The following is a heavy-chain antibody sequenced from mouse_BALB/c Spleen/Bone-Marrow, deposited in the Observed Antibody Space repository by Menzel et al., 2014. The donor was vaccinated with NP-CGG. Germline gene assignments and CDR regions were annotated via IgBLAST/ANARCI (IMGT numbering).Heavy chain of an antibody. V-gene: IGHV14-4*02. CDR2: IDPENGDT. Sequence: VHVKQSGAELVRSGASVKSSCTASGFNIKDYYMHWVKQRPEQGLEWIGWIDPENGDTEYAPKFQGKATMTADTSSNTAYLQLSSLTSEDTAVYYCNGGYYEAWFAYWGQGSLATVSA. D-gene: IGHD2-3*01. CDR1: GFNIKDYY. CDR3: NGGYYEAWFAY. J-gene: IGHJ3*01.